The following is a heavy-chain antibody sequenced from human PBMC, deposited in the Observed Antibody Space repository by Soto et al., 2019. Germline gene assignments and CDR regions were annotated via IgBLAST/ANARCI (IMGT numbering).Heavy chain of an antibody. J-gene: IGHJ4*02. D-gene: IGHD2-15*01. V-gene: IGHV1-3*01. Sequence: QVQLVQSGAEVKKPGASVKVSCKASGYTFTSYAMHWVRQAPGQRLEWMGWINAGNGNTKYSQKFQARVTITRDTSPSTAYMELSSLRSEDTAVYYCARGPGGPDGPGDYWGQGTLVTVSS. CDR2: INAGNGNT. CDR3: ARGPGGPDGPGDY. CDR1: GYTFTSYA.